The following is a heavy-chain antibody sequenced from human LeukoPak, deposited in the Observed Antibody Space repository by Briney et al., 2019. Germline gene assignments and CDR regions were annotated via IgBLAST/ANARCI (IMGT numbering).Heavy chain of an antibody. Sequence: GGSLRLSCAASGFTVSSNYMSWVRQAPGKGLVWVSRINRDGSSTSYADSVKGRFTISRDNAKNTLYLQMNSLRAEDTAVYYCARGGGYSYGSFDYWGQGTLVTVSS. CDR1: GFTVSSNY. V-gene: IGHV3-74*01. J-gene: IGHJ4*02. CDR2: INRDGSST. D-gene: IGHD5-18*01. CDR3: ARGGGYSYGSFDY.